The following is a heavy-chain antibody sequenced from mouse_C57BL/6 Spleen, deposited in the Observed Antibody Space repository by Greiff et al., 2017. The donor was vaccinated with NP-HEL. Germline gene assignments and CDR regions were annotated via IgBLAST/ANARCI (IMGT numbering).Heavy chain of an antibody. CDR1: GFTFSSYA. J-gene: IGHJ4*01. V-gene: IGHV5-4*03. CDR3: AKGTLRYYAMDY. Sequence: DVKLQESGGGLVKPGGSLKLSCAASGFTFSSYAMSWVRQTPEKRLEWVATISDGGSYTYYPDNVKGRFTISRDNAKNNLYLQMSHLKSEDTAMYYCAKGTLRYYAMDYWGQGTSVTVSS. CDR2: ISDGGSYT. D-gene: IGHD1-1*01.